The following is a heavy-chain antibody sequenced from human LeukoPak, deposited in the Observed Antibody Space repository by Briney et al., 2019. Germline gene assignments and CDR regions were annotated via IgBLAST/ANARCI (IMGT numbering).Heavy chain of an antibody. D-gene: IGHD3-22*01. J-gene: IGHJ4*02. Sequence: HPGRSLRLSCAASGFTFSDYGMHWVRQAPGKGLEWVTVISNHGRVQYYADSVKGRFTISRDNSKNTLSLQMNSLRAEDTAIYYCAKDGITYYYDSSGYYYIYWGQGTLVTVSS. V-gene: IGHV3-30*18. CDR2: ISNHGRVQ. CDR1: GFTFSDYG. CDR3: AKDGITYYYDSSGYYYIY.